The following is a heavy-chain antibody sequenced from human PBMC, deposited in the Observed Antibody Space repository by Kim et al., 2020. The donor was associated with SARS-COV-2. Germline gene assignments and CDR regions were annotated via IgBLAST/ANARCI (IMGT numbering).Heavy chain of an antibody. J-gene: IGHJ4*02. D-gene: IGHD4-17*01. Sequence: GGSLRLSCAASGFTFSTYWMTWVRQAPGKGLEWVANINQGGTERYYVDSVKGRFTISRDNAKNSLFLDVNSLRVEDTAVYYCARSQYGDYVWGQGSLVTVSS. CDR3: ARSQYGDYV. CDR1: GFTFSTYW. V-gene: IGHV3-7*01. CDR2: INQGGTER.